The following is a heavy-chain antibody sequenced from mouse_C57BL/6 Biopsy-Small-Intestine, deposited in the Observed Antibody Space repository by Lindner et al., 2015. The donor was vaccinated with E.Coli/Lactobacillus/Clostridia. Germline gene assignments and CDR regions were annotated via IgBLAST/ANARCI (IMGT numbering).Heavy chain of an antibody. CDR3: ARRGIITTVVTPDY. D-gene: IGHD1-1*01. CDR1: GYTFSGYW. Sequence: VQLQESGAELMKPGASVKLSCKATGYTFSGYWIEWVKQRPGHGLEWIGEILPGSGSTEYNQKLKDKATLTADKSSSTAYMQLSSLTSEDSAVYYCARRGIITTVVTPDYWGQGTTLTVSS. CDR2: ILPGSGST. J-gene: IGHJ2*01. V-gene: IGHV1-9*01.